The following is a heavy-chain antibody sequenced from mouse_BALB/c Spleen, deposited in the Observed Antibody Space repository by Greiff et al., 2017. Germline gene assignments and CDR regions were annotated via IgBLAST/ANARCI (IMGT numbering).Heavy chain of an antibody. CDR1: GYTFTSYW. CDR3: TRGGNYFDY. J-gene: IGHJ2*01. V-gene: IGHV1S127*01. CDR2: IDPSDSYT. Sequence: VQLQQPGAELVKPGASVKMSCKASGYTFTSYWMHWVKQRPGQGLEWIGVIDPSDSYTSYNQKFKGKATLTVDTSSSTAYMQLSSLTSEDSAVYYCTRGGNYFDYWGQGTTLTVSS.